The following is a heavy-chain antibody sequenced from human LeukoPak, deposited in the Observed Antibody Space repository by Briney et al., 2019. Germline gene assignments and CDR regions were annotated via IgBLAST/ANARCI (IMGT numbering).Heavy chain of an antibody. Sequence: PGGSLRLSCAASGFTVSSNYMSWVRQAPGKGLEWVSSISSSSSYIYYADSVKGRFTISRDNAKNSLYLQMNSLRAEDTAVYYCARGLRGQRAYYFDYWGQGTLATVSS. CDR3: ARGLRGQRAYYFDY. CDR1: GFTVSSNY. J-gene: IGHJ4*02. V-gene: IGHV3-21*01. CDR2: ISSSSSYI.